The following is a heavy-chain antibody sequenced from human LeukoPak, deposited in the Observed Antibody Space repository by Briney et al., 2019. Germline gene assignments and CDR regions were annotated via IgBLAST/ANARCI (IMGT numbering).Heavy chain of an antibody. CDR1: GASISTYY. D-gene: IGHD6-13*01. CDR2: MSYRGTTNYRTT. J-gene: IGHJ5*02. V-gene: IGHV4-59*12. Sequence: SETLSLTCTVSGASISTYYRTWIRQTPGKGLEWIGYMSYRGTTNYRTTNYSPSLRSRVTISEDTSQKQFSLELSSVTAADTAVYYCARGIADRYNWFDPWGQGILVTVSS. CDR3: ARGIADRYNWFDP.